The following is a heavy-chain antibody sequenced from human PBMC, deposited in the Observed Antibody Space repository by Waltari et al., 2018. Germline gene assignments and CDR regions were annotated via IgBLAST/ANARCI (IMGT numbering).Heavy chain of an antibody. V-gene: IGHV1-69*13. CDR1: GGTFSSYA. CDR3: ARVGPTYYDFWSGYYIFDY. D-gene: IGHD3-3*01. Sequence: QVQLVQSGAEVKKPGSSVKVSCKASGGTFSSYAISWVRQAPGQGLEWMGGIIPIFGTANYAQKFQGRVTITADESTSTAYMELSSLRSEDTAVYYCARVGPTYYDFWSGYYIFDYWGQGTLVTVSS. J-gene: IGHJ4*02. CDR2: IIPIFGTA.